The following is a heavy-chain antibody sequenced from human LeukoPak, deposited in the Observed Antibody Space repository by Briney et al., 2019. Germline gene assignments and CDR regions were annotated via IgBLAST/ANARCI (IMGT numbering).Heavy chain of an antibody. CDR2: ISGSGGST. D-gene: IGHD3-22*01. CDR1: GFTFSSYA. V-gene: IGHV3-23*01. CDR3: AKDPLIVVVNVLRRDDAFDI. Sequence: GGSLRLSCAASGFTFSSYAMSWVRQAPGKGLEWVSAISGSGGSTYYADSVKGRFTISRDNSKNTLYLQMNSLRAEDTAVYYCAKDPLIVVVNVLRRDDAFDIWGQGTMVTVSS. J-gene: IGHJ3*02.